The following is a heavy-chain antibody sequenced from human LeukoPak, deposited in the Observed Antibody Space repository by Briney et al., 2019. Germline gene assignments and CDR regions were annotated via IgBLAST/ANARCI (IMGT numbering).Heavy chain of an antibody. CDR1: GGFISSYY. D-gene: IGHD1-26*01. CDR3: VRGQWELQYFDL. J-gene: IGHJ2*01. V-gene: IGHV4-59*01. Sequence: SETLSLTCTVSGGFISSYYWSWIRQPPGKGLERIGYIYYSRTTEYNPSLKSRVTISADTSKNQFSLKLNSVTAADTAVYYCVRGQWELQYFDLWGRGTLVAVSS. CDR2: IYYSRTT.